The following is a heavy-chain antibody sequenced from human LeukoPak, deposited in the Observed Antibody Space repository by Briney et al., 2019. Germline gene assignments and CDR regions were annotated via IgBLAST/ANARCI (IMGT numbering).Heavy chain of an antibody. D-gene: IGHD3-9*01. CDR1: GYTFTSYD. Sequence: VASVTVSCKASGYTFTSYDINWVRQATGQGLEWMGWMNPNSGNTGYAQKFQGRVTMTRNTSISTAYMELSSLRSEDTAVYYCARYSVLRYFDDDAFDIWGQGTMVTVSS. CDR3: ARYSVLRYFDDDAFDI. J-gene: IGHJ3*02. V-gene: IGHV1-8*01. CDR2: MNPNSGNT.